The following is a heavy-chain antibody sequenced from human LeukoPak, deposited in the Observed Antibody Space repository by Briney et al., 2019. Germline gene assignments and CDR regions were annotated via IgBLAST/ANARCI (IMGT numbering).Heavy chain of an antibody. CDR2: ISYDGSNK. D-gene: IGHD2-2*01. CDR3: ARDPLYCSSTSCP. Sequence: GSLRLSCAASGFTFSSYAMHWVRQGPGKGLEWVAVISYDGSNKYYADSVKGRFTISRDNSKNTLYLQMNSLRAEDTAVYYCARDPLYCSSTSCPWGQGTLVTVSS. J-gene: IGHJ5*02. V-gene: IGHV3-30-3*01. CDR1: GFTFSSYA.